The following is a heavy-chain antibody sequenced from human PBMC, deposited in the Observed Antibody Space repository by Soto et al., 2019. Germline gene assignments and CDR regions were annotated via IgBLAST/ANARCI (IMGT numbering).Heavy chain of an antibody. Sequence: PGGSLRLSCAASGFTFSSYEMNWVRQAPGKGLEWVSYISSSGSTIYYADSVKGRFTISRDNAKNSLYLQMNSLRAEDTAVYYCARVKGPTINILKIARPYYYYGMDVWGQGTTVTVSS. V-gene: IGHV3-48*03. CDR1: GFTFSSYE. CDR2: ISSSGSTI. CDR3: ARVKGPTINILKIARPYYYYGMDV. J-gene: IGHJ6*02.